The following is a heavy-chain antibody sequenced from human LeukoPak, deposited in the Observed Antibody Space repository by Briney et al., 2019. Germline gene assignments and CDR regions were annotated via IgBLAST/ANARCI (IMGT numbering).Heavy chain of an antibody. V-gene: IGHV1-18*01. D-gene: IGHD3-16*02. J-gene: IGHJ1*01. Sequence: ASVKVSCKASGYTFTSYGISWVRQAPGQGLEWMGWISAYNGNTNYAQKLQGRVTMTTDTSTSTAYMELRSLRSDDTAVYYCAREYDYVWGSYRYTGESYFQHWGQGTLVTVSS. CDR3: AREYDYVWGSYRYTGESYFQH. CDR1: GYTFTSYG. CDR2: ISAYNGNT.